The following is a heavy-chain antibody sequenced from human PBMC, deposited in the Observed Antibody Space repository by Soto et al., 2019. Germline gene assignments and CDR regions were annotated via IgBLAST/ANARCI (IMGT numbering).Heavy chain of an antibody. CDR3: ARDRRPWQYYYDSGGQYFFDY. CDR2: INPDSGGT. CDR1: GNIFTGYY. Sequence: ASVKVSCKASGNIFTGYYIHWVRQAPGQGLEWMGWINPDSGGTNYAQKFLGRVTMTRDTSINTAYMELSRLISDDTAVYYCARDRRPWQYYYDSGGQYFFDYWGQGALVTVSS. J-gene: IGHJ4*02. D-gene: IGHD3-22*01. V-gene: IGHV1-2*02.